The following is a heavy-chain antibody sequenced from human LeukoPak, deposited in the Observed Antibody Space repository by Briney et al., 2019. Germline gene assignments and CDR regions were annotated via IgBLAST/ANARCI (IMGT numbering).Heavy chain of an antibody. D-gene: IGHD7-27*01. V-gene: IGHV1-2*02. CDR2: INPNSGDT. CDR3: ARAGPLYTGAYLAY. CDR1: GYTFTGYY. J-gene: IGHJ4*02. Sequence: WASVKVSCKASGYTFTGYYIHWVRQAPGQGLQWMGWINPNSGDTISAQKLHGRVTLTTDTSITTAYMELSSLTSDDTAVYFCARAGPLYTGAYLAYWGQGTLVTVSS.